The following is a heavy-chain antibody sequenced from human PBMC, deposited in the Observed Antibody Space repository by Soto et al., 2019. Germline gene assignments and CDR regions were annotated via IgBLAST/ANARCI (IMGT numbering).Heavy chain of an antibody. CDR3: ARDSSSSRSFDY. Sequence: ASVKVSCKASGYPFTIYAIHWVRQAPGQSLEWMGWINPGNGDTKYSQIFQGRVTITWDTSARTAYMDLSSLISEGTADYYCARDSSSSRSFDYWGQGARVTVSS. D-gene: IGHD6-6*01. V-gene: IGHV1-3*01. CDR1: GYPFTIYA. CDR2: INPGNGDT. J-gene: IGHJ4*02.